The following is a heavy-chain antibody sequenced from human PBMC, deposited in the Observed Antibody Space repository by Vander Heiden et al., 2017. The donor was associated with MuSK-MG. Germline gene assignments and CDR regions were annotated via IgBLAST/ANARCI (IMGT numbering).Heavy chain of an antibody. CDR2: IIPSLGIA. D-gene: IGHD3-16*02. Sequence: QIQLVQSGAEVTKPGSSVKVSCKASGVTFSSFAISWVLQAPGHGLEWMGGIIPSLGIANYAQKFQGRVTTTADESTSTAYMELSSLRSEDTAVYYCAREGYDYVWGSYRYHFDYWGHGTLVTVSS. CDR1: GVTFSSFA. V-gene: IGHV1-69*04. J-gene: IGHJ4*01. CDR3: AREGYDYVWGSYRYHFDY.